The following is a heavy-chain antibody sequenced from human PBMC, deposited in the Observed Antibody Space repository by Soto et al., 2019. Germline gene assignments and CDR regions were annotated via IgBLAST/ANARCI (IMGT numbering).Heavy chain of an antibody. D-gene: IGHD6-19*01. CDR1: GGTFSSYT. CDR2: SIPILGIA. J-gene: IGHJ6*02. Sequence: QVQLVQSGAEVKKPGSSVKVSCKASGGTFSSYTISWVRQAPGQGREWMGRSIPILGIANYAQKFQGRVTITADKSTSTAYMELSSLRSEDTAVYYCARDREVYSSGWYGVWGQGTTVTVSS. CDR3: ARDREVYSSGWYGV. V-gene: IGHV1-69*08.